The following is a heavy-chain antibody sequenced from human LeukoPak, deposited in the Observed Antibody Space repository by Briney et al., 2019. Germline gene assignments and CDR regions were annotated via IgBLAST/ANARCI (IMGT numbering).Heavy chain of an antibody. Sequence: SETLSLTCTVSGGSISSYYWSWIRQPPGKGLEWIGYIYYSGRTNYNPSLKSRVTISVDTCKDQFSLKLSSVTAADTAVYYCARAPYCSGGSCSNLDYWGQGTLVTVSS. CDR1: GGSISSYY. CDR2: IYYSGRT. V-gene: IGHV4-59*01. CDR3: ARAPYCSGGSCSNLDY. D-gene: IGHD2-15*01. J-gene: IGHJ4*02.